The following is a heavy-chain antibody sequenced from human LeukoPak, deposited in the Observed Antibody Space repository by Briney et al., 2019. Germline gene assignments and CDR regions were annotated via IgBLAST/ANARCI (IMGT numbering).Heavy chain of an antibody. V-gene: IGHV1-18*01. CDR3: ARDLLKSGYGPYDY. CDR2: ISAYNGNT. J-gene: IGHJ4*02. D-gene: IGHD5-12*01. Sequence: ASVTVSCKASGYTFTSYGISWVRQAPGQGLAWMGWISAYNGNTNYAQKLQGRVTMTTDTSTSTAYMELRSLRSDDTAVYYCARDLLKSGYGPYDYWGQGTLVTVSS. CDR1: GYTFTSYG.